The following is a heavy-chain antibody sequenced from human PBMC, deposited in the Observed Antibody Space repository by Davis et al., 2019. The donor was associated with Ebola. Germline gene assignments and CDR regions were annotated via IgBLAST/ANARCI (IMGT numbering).Heavy chain of an antibody. CDR1: GFTFSTHG. V-gene: IGHV1-18*04. CDR3: AKGEGGCSGASCPPLHRD. Sequence: ASVKVSCKASGFTFSTHGISWVRQAPGQGLEWMGWISDFSRTTNYAQKFQGRVTMTTDTSTRTAYMELRSLRSDDTAVYYCAKGEGGCSGASCPPLHRDWGQGTLVTVSS. CDR2: ISDFSRTT. J-gene: IGHJ4*02. D-gene: IGHD2-15*01.